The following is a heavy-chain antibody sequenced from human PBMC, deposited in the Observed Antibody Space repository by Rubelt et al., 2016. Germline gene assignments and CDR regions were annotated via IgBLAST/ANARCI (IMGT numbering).Heavy chain of an antibody. J-gene: IGHJ3*02. D-gene: IGHD1-26*01. CDR1: GYTFTGYY. V-gene: IGHV1-2*02. Sequence: QVQLVQSGAEVKKPGASVKVSCKASGYTFTGYYMHWVRQAPGQGLEWMGWINPNSGGTNYAQKCQGRVTMTRDTSISTAYMERSSLRSEDTAVYYCARDPRSYHAFDIWGQGTMVTVSS. CDR3: ARDPRSYHAFDI. CDR2: INPNSGGT.